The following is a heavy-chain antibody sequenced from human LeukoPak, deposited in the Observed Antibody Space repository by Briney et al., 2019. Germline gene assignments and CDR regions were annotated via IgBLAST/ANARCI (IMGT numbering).Heavy chain of an antibody. J-gene: IGHJ3*01. CDR2: IYYSGST. V-gene: IGHV4-39*07. D-gene: IGHD3-10*01. CDR3: ARGMWFDTLFSAFDV. Sequence: PSETLSLTCTVAGGSIRSSSYYWGWIRQPPGKGLEWIGSIYYSGSTYYNPSLKSRVTISIDKSKNQFSLMLTSVTAADTALYYCARGMWFDTLFSAFDVWGQGTMVSVSS. CDR1: GGSIRSSSYY.